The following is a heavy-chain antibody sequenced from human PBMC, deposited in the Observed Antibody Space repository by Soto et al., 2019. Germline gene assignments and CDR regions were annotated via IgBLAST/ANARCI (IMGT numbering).Heavy chain of an antibody. D-gene: IGHD3-10*01. CDR2: ISGSGGST. V-gene: IGHV3-23*01. CDR1: GFTFSSYA. CDR3: ATGTTDYYGSGTPGAFDI. Sequence: GGSLRLSCAASGFTFSSYAMSWVRQAPGKGLEWVSAISGSGGSTYYADSVKGRFTISRDNSKNTLYLQMNSLGAEDTAVYYCATGTTDYYGSGTPGAFDIWGQGTMVTVSS. J-gene: IGHJ3*02.